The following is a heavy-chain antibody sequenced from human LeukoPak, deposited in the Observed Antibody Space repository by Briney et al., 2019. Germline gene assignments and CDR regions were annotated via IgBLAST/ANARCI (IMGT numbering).Heavy chain of an antibody. Sequence: SETLSLTCTVSGGSISSYYWNWIRQPPGKGLEWIGYIYYSGSTNYNPSLKSRVTISVDTSKNQISLKLSSVTAADTAVYYCARDALVVVPAATPSYYYYYYMDVWGKGTTVTVSS. D-gene: IGHD2-2*01. CDR1: GGSISSYY. CDR2: IYYSGST. J-gene: IGHJ6*03. CDR3: ARDALVVVPAATPSYYYYYYMDV. V-gene: IGHV4-59*12.